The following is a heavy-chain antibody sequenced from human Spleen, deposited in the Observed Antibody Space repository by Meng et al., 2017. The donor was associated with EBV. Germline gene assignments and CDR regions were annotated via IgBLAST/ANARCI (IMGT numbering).Heavy chain of an antibody. J-gene: IGHJ4*02. Sequence: QQHQWGAGLLKPSETPSLTCAVYGTSFTGYYWTWIRQPPGKGLEWVGEIIHTGGTHYNPSLKSRVTISLDTSKNQFPLKVRSVTAADTGIYFCARGRTTMGNYWGQGTLVTVSS. V-gene: IGHV4-34*01. CDR3: ARGRTTMGNY. D-gene: IGHD1-14*01. CDR1: GTSFTGYY. CDR2: IIHTGGT.